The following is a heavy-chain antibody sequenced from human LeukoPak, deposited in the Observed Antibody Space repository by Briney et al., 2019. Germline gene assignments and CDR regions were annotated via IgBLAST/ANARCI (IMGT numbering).Heavy chain of an antibody. CDR1: GYTFTGYY. D-gene: IGHD4-23*01. J-gene: IGHJ4*02. Sequence: ASVKVSCKASGYTFTGYYMHWVRQAPGQGFEWMGWINPNSGGTSYAQKFQGRVTMTRDTSISTAYMELSRLRSDDTAVYYCARAGYDDYGGNLPFDYWGQGTLVTVSS. CDR2: INPNSGGT. V-gene: IGHV1-2*02. CDR3: ARAGYDDYGGNLPFDY.